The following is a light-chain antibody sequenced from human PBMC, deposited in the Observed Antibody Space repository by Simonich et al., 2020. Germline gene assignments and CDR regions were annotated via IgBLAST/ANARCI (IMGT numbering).Light chain of an antibody. V-gene: IGLV1-47*01. J-gene: IGLJ3*02. Sequence: QSVLTQPPSASGTPGQRITISCSGSSSNIGSNYVYWYQQLPGTAPKLLIYRNNQRTSGVPVRFSGSKSGTSASLAISGLRSEDEADDYCAACDDSLSGPVFGGGTKLTVL. CDR2: RNN. CDR3: AACDDSLSGPV. CDR1: SSNIGSNY.